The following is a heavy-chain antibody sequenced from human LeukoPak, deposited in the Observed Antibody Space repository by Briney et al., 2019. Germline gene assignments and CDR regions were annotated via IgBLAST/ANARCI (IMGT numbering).Heavy chain of an antibody. J-gene: IGHJ4*02. CDR2: IRYDGSNK. Sequence: PGGSLRLSCAASGFTFSSYGMHWVRQAPGKGLEWVAFIRYDGSNKYYADSVKGRFTISRDNSKNTLYLQMNSLRAGDTAVYYCAKGPYLGGYCSGGSCYSWFDYWGQGTLVTVSS. CDR3: AKGPYLGGYCSGGSCYSWFDY. V-gene: IGHV3-30*02. CDR1: GFTFSSYG. D-gene: IGHD2-15*01.